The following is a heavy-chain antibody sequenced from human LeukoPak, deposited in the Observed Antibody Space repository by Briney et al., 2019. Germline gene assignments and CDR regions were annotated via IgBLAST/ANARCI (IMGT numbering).Heavy chain of an antibody. CDR2: INHSGST. Sequence: SETLSLTCAVYGGSFSGYYWSWIRQPPGKGLEWIGEINHSGSTNYNPSLKSRVTISVDTSKNQFSLQLSSVTAADTAVYYCYYDSSGYFRGDYWGQGTLVTVSS. V-gene: IGHV4-34*01. CDR1: GGSFSGYY. CDR3: YYDSSGYFRGDY. D-gene: IGHD3-22*01. J-gene: IGHJ4*02.